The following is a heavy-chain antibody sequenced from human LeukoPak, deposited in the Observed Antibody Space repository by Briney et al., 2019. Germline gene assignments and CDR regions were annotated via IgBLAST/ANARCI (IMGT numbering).Heavy chain of an antibody. CDR1: GFNFSNYV. D-gene: IGHD3-10*01. Sequence: GGSLRLSCAASGFNFSNYVMHWVRQAPGKGLECVSAININGDITHYANSVKGRFTISRDNSRNTLSLQMGSLRAEDMAIYYCRGVKGTDDYWGRGTLVTVSS. J-gene: IGHJ4*02. CDR2: ININGDIT. CDR3: RGVKGTDDY. V-gene: IGHV3-64*01.